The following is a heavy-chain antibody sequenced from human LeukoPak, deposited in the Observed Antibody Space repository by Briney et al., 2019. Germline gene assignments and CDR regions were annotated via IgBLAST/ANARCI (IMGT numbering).Heavy chain of an antibody. CDR2: LYHTGIT. V-gene: IGHV4-59*02. CDR3: VRSVDYFDNTGPHMMFDY. D-gene: IGHD3-22*01. Sequence: SETLSLTCNVSGGSVTSHYWNWIRRPPGEGLEWIGYLYHTGITKYNPSLKSRVSMSVDTSKNQLFLKVNSVTAADTAVYHCVRSVDYFDNTGPHMMFDYWGQGSLVTVSS. CDR1: GGSVTSHY. J-gene: IGHJ4*02.